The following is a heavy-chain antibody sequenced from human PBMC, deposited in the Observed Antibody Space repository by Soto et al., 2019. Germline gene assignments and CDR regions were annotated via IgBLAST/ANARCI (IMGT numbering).Heavy chain of an antibody. D-gene: IGHD5-12*01. Sequence: QVQLQESGPGLVKPSHTLSLTCTVSGGSISSGGYYWSWIRQHPGKGLEWIGYIYYSGSTYYNPSLKSRVTMSVDTSENQFSLRLSSVTAADTAVYYCARKDSGYADYMDVWGKGTTVTVSS. CDR2: IYYSGST. CDR1: GGSISSGGYY. V-gene: IGHV4-31*03. CDR3: ARKDSGYADYMDV. J-gene: IGHJ6*03.